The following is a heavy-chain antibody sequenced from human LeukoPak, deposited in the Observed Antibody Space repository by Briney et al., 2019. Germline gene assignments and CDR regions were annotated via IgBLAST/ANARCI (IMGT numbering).Heavy chain of an antibody. J-gene: IGHJ4*02. CDR3: ASQAAAGTSDY. CDR2: INHSGST. D-gene: IGHD6-13*01. Sequence: SSETLSLTCAVYGGSFSGYYWSWIRQPPGKGLEWIGEINHSGSTNYNPSLKSRVTISVDTSKNQFSLKLSSVTAADTAAYYCASQAAAGTSDYWGQGTLVTVSS. V-gene: IGHV4-34*01. CDR1: GGSFSGYY.